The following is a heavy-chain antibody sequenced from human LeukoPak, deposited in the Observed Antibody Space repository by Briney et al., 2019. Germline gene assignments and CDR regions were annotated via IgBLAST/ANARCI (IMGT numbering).Heavy chain of an antibody. CDR2: IKQDGSEE. CDR3: ARDGLGSAFDY. Sequence: GGSLRLSCAASGVSFSSYWMAWVRQAPGKGLEWVANIKQDGSEEYYVDSVKGRFTISRDNAKNSLYLQMNSLRAEDTAVYYCARDGLGSAFDYWGQGTLVTVSS. J-gene: IGHJ4*02. D-gene: IGHD3/OR15-3a*01. CDR1: GVSFSSYW. V-gene: IGHV3-7*01.